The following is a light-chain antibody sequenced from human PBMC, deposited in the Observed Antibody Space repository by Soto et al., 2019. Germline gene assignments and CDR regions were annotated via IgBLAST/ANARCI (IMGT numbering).Light chain of an antibody. Sequence: ERVMTQSPATLSLSHGERATLSCRASQSVSSSYLAWYQQKPGQAPRLLIHGASYRATGIPDRFSGRGSGTEFTLAISRLQSEDFAVYYCQQYNTWPLTFGGGTKVDVK. CDR2: GAS. CDR3: QQYNTWPLT. CDR1: QSVSSSY. J-gene: IGKJ4*01. V-gene: IGKV3-15*01.